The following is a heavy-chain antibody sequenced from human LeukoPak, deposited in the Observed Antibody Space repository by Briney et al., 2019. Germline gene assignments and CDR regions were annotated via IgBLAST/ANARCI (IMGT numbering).Heavy chain of an antibody. J-gene: IGHJ4*02. D-gene: IGHD6-13*01. CDR2: IYYGGST. Sequence: KTSETLSLTCTVSGGSISSYYWSWIRQPPGKGLEWIGSIYYGGSTNYNPSLQSRVTISLDMSRNQFSLKLISATAADTAVYYCARGSSSTWPFDYWGQGTLVTVSS. V-gene: IGHV4-59*01. CDR3: ARGSSSTWPFDY. CDR1: GGSISSYY.